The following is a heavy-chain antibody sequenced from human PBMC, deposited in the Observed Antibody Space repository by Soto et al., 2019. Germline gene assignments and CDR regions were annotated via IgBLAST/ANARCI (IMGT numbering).Heavy chain of an antibody. D-gene: IGHD1-26*01. CDR1: GGSFSSYA. J-gene: IGHJ6*02. CDR2: IIPFFGTT. Sequence: QVQLVQSGAEVKKPGSSVKVSCKASGGSFSSYAFSWVRQAPGQGLEWMGGIIPFFGTTNYAQKFQDKVTVTADESTSTAYMGLSSLRSDITAVYYCAKHSGRNYYDVMDVWGQGTTVTVSS. CDR3: AKHSGRNYYDVMDV. V-gene: IGHV1-69*12.